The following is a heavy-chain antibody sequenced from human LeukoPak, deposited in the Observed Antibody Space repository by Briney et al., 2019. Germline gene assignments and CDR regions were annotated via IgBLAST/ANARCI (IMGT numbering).Heavy chain of an antibody. Sequence: GGSLRLSCAASGFTFSNYWMHWVRQAPGKGLVWVSRINSDGSSTNYADSVKGRFTISRDNAKNTLFLQMNSLRDEDTAVYYCARAGAWEALNCWGQGTLVTVSS. CDR1: GFTFSNYW. CDR2: INSDGSST. D-gene: IGHD1-26*01. J-gene: IGHJ4*02. CDR3: ARAGAWEALNC. V-gene: IGHV3-74*01.